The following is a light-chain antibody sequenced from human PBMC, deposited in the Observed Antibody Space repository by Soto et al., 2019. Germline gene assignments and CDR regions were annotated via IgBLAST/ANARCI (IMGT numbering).Light chain of an antibody. Sequence: EIVLTQFPSTLSLSPGERATLSCRASQSVSSYLAWYQQKPGQAPRLLIYDASNRATGIPARFSGSGSGTDFTLTISSLEPEDFAVYYCQQRSNWPPETFGQGTRLEIK. CDR2: DAS. J-gene: IGKJ5*01. V-gene: IGKV3-11*01. CDR1: QSVSSY. CDR3: QQRSNWPPET.